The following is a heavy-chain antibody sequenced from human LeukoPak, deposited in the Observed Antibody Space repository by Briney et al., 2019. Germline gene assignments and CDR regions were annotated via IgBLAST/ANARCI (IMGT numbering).Heavy chain of an antibody. Sequence: SGTLSLTCAVSGAFITNSHWWSWARQPPGKGLEWIGEIYHSGTTNYNPSLQSRVTMSVDKSKNQFSLKLSSVTAADTAVYYCATYFYGVYGSYYFDYWGQGTLVTVSS. CDR2: IYHSGTT. V-gene: IGHV4-4*02. CDR3: ATYFYGVYGSYYFDY. D-gene: IGHD4-17*01. J-gene: IGHJ4*02. CDR1: GAFITNSHW.